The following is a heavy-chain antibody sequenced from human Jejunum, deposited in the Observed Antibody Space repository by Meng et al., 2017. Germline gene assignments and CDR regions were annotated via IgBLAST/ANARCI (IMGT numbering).Heavy chain of an antibody. V-gene: IGHV3-33*01. CDR2: IWYDGTK. CDR3: ASYNGSGSYHK. J-gene: IGHJ4*02. D-gene: IGHD3-10*01. CDR1: GFTFSSFG. Sequence: GESLKISCAASGFTFSSFGMHWVRQAPGKGPEWVAVIWYDGTKSYADSVKGRFTISRDNSKNTLYLQMNSLGAEDTAVYYCASYNGSGSYHKWGQGTLVTVSS.